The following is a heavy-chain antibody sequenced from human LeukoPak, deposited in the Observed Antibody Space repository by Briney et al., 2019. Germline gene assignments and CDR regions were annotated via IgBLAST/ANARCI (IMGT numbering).Heavy chain of an antibody. CDR3: ARQMSDDSSGYYYPLDY. Sequence: SVKVSCKASGGTFSSCAISWVRQAPGQGLEWMGGIIPIFGTANYAQKFQGRVTITADESTSTAYMELSSLRSEDTAVYYCARQMSDDSSGYYYPLDYWGQGTLVTVSS. V-gene: IGHV1-69*13. J-gene: IGHJ4*02. D-gene: IGHD3-22*01. CDR1: GGTFSSCA. CDR2: IIPIFGTA.